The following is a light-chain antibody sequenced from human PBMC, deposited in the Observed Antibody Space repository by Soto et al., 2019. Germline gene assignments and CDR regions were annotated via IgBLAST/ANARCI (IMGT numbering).Light chain of an antibody. Sequence: EIVMTQSPATLSASPGEGVTLSCRASQSVSSNLAWYQQKPGQAPRLLIYGASTRATGIPARFSASGSGTEFTLTINSLQSEDFAVYYCQQYNKWPTLTFGGVTKVDI. J-gene: IGKJ4*01. CDR3: QQYNKWPTLT. CDR1: QSVSSN. CDR2: GAS. V-gene: IGKV3-15*01.